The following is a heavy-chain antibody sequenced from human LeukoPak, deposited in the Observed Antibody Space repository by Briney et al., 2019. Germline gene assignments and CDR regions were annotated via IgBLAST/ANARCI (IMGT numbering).Heavy chain of an antibody. CDR1: GYTFTGYY. D-gene: IGHD6-13*01. V-gene: IGHV1-2*02. J-gene: IGHJ6*02. CDR3: ARDSIAAAGTDPFYYYYYGMDV. CDR2: INPNSGGT. Sequence: GASVKVSCKASGYTFTGYYMHWVRQAPGQGPEWMGWINPNSGGTNYAQKFQGRVTMTRDTSISTAYMELSRLRSDDTAVYYCARDSIAAAGTDPFYYYYYGMDVWGQGTTVTVS.